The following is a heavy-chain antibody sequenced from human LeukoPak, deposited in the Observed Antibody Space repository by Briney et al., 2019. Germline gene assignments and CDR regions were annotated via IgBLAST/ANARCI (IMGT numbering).Heavy chain of an antibody. D-gene: IGHD3-10*01. J-gene: IGHJ4*02. Sequence: SETLSLTCAVYRTSFSAYYWTWIRQPPGKGLEWVGEIHHSGITNYNPSLKSRVTISIDTSKNQFSLNLSSVTAADAAVYYCASLWFGDLTIDSWGQGTLVTVSS. CDR1: RTSFSAYY. CDR2: IHHSGIT. CDR3: ASLWFGDLTIDS. V-gene: IGHV4-34*01.